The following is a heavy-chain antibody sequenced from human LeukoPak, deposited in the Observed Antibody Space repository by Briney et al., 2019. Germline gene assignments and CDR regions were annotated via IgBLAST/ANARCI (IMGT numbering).Heavy chain of an antibody. D-gene: IGHD3-9*01. Sequence: GGSLRLSCAASGFTFSSYAMSWVRQAPGKGLEWVSAISGSGGSTYYADSVKGRFTISRDNSKNTLYLQMNSLRAEDTAVYYCPKKVGGTFLLTYGGQGTRLTVSP. CDR1: GFTFSSYA. V-gene: IGHV3-23*01. CDR2: ISGSGGST. CDR3: PKKVGGTFLLTY. J-gene: IGHJ4*02.